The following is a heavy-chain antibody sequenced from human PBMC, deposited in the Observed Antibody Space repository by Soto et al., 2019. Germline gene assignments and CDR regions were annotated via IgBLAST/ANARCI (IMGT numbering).Heavy chain of an antibody. CDR1: GYTFTSYG. CDR3: ARGRYGDY. Sequence: QVHLVQSGAEVKKPGASVKVSCKASGYTFTSYGITWVRQAPGKGLEWMGWISAHNGNTDYAQKLQGRVIVTRDTATTTAYMGLRRLISDDTAVYDCARGRYGDYWGQGALVTVSS. V-gene: IGHV1-18*01. D-gene: IGHD1-1*01. J-gene: IGHJ4*02. CDR2: ISAHNGNT.